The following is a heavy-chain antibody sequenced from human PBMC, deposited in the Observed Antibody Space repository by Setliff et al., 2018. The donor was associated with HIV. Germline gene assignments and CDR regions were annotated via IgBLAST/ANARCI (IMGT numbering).Heavy chain of an antibody. CDR1: GGSFSGYY. CDR2: TPYRGRT. V-gene: IGHV4-34*01. CDR3: ARVDRCSGGSCYFIDY. Sequence: SETLSLTCAVYGGSFSGYYWSWIRQPPGKGLEWIGSTPYRGRTNYNPSLRSRVTISLDTSKNEFSLKVSSVTAADTAVYYCARVDRCSGGSCYFIDYWGQGTLVTVSS. D-gene: IGHD2-15*01. J-gene: IGHJ4*02.